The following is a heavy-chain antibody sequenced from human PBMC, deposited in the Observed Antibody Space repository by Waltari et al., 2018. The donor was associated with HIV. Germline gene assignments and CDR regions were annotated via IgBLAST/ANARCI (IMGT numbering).Heavy chain of an antibody. CDR2: INHSGST. Sequence: QVQLQQWGAGLLKPSETLSLTCAVYGGSFSGYYWSWIRQPPGKGLEWIGEINHSGSTNYNPSLKSRVTISVDTSKNQFSLKLSSVTAADTAVYYCARIGSITIFGVVITRANWFDPWGQGTLVTVSS. V-gene: IGHV4-34*01. J-gene: IGHJ5*02. D-gene: IGHD3-3*01. CDR1: GGSFSGYY. CDR3: ARIGSITIFGVVITRANWFDP.